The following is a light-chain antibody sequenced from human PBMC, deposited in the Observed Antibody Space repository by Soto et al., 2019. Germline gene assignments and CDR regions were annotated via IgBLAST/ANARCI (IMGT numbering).Light chain of an antibody. CDR1: QSVSSY. CDR3: QQRGT. V-gene: IGKV3-11*01. CDR2: DAS. J-gene: IGKJ4*01. Sequence: EIVLTQSPATLSLSPGERATLSCRASQSVSSYLAWYQQKPGQAPRLLIYDASNRATDIPARFSGSGSGTDFTLTISSLEPEDFAVYYCQQRGTFGGGTKVEIK.